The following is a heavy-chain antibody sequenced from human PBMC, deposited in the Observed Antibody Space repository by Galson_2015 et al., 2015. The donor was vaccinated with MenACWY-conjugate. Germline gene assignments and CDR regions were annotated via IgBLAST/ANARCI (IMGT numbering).Heavy chain of an antibody. Sequence: SLRLSCAASGLTFRTHSMNWVRQASGKGLEWVSSISGDSIYIFYADSVKGRFTISRDNAKNSLYLQMNSLRTEDTAVYYCAKSIVVSKGAFDIWGQGAMVTVSS. D-gene: IGHD1-26*01. CDR1: GLTFRTHS. CDR2: ISGDSIYI. V-gene: IGHV3-21*01. J-gene: IGHJ3*02. CDR3: AKSIVVSKGAFDI.